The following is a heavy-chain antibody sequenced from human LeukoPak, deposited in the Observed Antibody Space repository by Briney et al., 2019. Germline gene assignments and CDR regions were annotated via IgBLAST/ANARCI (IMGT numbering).Heavy chain of an antibody. CDR1: GYTFTSYA. V-gene: IGHV1-2*02. Sequence: ASVEVSCKASGYTFTSYAMHWVRQAPGQGLEWMGWITPSGGTNYPQKFQGRVAITRDTSITTAYMDLSRLTSDDTAVYYCARDRYGDGFAHFDYWGQGALVTVSS. J-gene: IGHJ4*02. D-gene: IGHD5-24*01. CDR3: ARDRYGDGFAHFDY. CDR2: ITPSGGT.